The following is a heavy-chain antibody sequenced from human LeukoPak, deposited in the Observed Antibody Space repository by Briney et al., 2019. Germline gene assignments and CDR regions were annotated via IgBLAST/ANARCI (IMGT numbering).Heavy chain of an antibody. J-gene: IGHJ3*02. V-gene: IGHV4-31*03. CDR2: IYYSGST. Sequence: SETLSLTCTVSGGSISSGGYYWSWIRPHPGKGLEWIGYIYYSGSTYYNPSLKSRVTISVDTSKNQFSLKLRSVTAADTAVYYCARHSRSGYGDYESAFDIWGQGTMVTVSS. CDR3: ARHSRSGYGDYESAFDI. D-gene: IGHD5-12*01. CDR1: GGSISSGGYY.